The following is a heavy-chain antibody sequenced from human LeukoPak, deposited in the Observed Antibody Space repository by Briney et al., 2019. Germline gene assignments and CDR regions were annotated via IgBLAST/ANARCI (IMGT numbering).Heavy chain of an antibody. D-gene: IGHD3/OR15-3a*01. CDR2: INPSGGST. J-gene: IGHJ4*02. Sequence: APVKVSCKASGYTFTSYYMHWVRQAPGQGLEWMGIINPSGGSTSYAQKFQGRVTMTRDTSTSTVYMELSSLRSEDTAVYYCARDCGWTSCPYPVFDYWGQGTLVTASS. V-gene: IGHV1-46*01. CDR1: GYTFTSYY. CDR3: ARDCGWTSCPYPVFDY.